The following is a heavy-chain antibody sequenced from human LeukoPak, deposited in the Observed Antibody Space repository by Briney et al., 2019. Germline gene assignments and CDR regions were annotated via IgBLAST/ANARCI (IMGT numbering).Heavy chain of an antibody. CDR1: GYTFAGYY. CDR3: ARANQNYFDY. J-gene: IGHJ4*02. CDR2: IVPNNGDT. V-gene: IGHV1-2*02. Sequence: ASVKVSCKASGYTFAGYYIHWVRQAPGQGLEWMGWIVPNNGDTNYAQRFQGRVTMTRDTSITTAFMELSRLRSDDMAIYYCARANQNYFDYWGQGTLVTVSS. D-gene: IGHD1-14*01.